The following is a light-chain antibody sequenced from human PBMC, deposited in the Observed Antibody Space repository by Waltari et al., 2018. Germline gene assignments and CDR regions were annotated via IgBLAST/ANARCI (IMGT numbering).Light chain of an antibody. CDR3: SSYTSSSTRVV. CDR2: DVS. V-gene: IGLV2-14*03. CDR1: SSDVGGYNY. Sequence: QSALTQPASVSGSPGQSITISCPGTSSDVGGYNYVSWYQQHQGKAPKLIIYDVSDRPAGVSNRFSGSKSGNTASLTISGLQAEDETDYYCSSYTSSSTRVVFGGGTKLTVL. J-gene: IGLJ2*01.